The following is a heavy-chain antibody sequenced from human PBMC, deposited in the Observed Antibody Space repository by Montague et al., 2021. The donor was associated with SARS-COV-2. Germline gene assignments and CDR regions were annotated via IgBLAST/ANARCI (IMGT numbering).Heavy chain of an antibody. CDR1: GGSFSGYY. V-gene: IGHV4-34*01. Sequence: SETLSLTCAVYGGSFSGYYWSWIRQPPGKGLEWIGEINHSGSTNYNPSLKSRATISVDTSKNQFSLKLSSLTAADTAVYYCARARQDVVVPTLGIGAYYYYYYMDVWGKGTTVTVSS. J-gene: IGHJ6*03. CDR2: INHSGST. D-gene: IGHD2-2*01. CDR3: ARARQDVVVPTLGIGAYYYYYYMDV.